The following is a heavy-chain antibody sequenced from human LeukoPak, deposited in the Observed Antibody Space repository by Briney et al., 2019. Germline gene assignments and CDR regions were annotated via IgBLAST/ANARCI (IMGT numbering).Heavy chain of an antibody. Sequence: GGSLRLSCAASGFTFSSYAMHWVRQAPGKGLEWVAVISYDGSNKYYADSVKGRFTISRDNSKNTLYLQMNSLRAEDTAVYYCARDRLVVVAAIPWFDPWGQGTLVTVSS. J-gene: IGHJ5*02. V-gene: IGHV3-30-3*01. D-gene: IGHD2-15*01. CDR1: GFTFSSYA. CDR2: ISYDGSNK. CDR3: ARDRLVVVAAIPWFDP.